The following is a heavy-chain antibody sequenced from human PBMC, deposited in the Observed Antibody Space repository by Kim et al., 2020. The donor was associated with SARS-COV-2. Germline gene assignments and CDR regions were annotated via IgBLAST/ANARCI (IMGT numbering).Heavy chain of an antibody. CDR2: IKEDASWM. D-gene: IGHD3-16*01. Sequence: GGSLRLSCAASGFTFSNYWMTWVRQAPGKGLEWVANIKEDASWMSYADSVKGRFTISRDNAKNSLSLQMSSLSGEDTAVYHVVRVAYVDEGADVWGLGTT. CDR1: GFTFSNYW. V-gene: IGHV3-7*01. J-gene: IGHJ6*02. CDR3: VRVAYVDEGADV.